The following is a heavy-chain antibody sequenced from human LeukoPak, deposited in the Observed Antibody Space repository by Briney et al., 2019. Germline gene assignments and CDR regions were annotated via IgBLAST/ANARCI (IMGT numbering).Heavy chain of an antibody. CDR3: VRDPSNTSGWKTWFDT. V-gene: IGHV1-18*03. J-gene: IGHJ5*02. D-gene: IGHD6-19*01. CDR2: ISCYNGDT. Sequence: GASVKVSCKASGYTFNKYGISWVRQAPGQGLEWMGWISCYNGDTNYAQKLQGRVTLSTDTPTTTVYMELRSLRSDDMAVYYCVRDPSNTSGWKTWFDTWGQGTPVTVSS. CDR1: GYTFNKYG.